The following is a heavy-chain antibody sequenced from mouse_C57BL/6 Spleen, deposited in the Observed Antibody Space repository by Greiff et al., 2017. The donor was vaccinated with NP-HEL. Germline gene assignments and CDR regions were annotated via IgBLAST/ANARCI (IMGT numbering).Heavy chain of an antibody. J-gene: IGHJ1*03. CDR1: GYAFSSSW. Sequence: VQLQESGPELVKPGASVKISCKASGYAFSSSWMNWVKQRPGKGLEWIGRIYPGDGDTNYNGKFKGKATLTADKSSSTAYMQLSSLTSGESAVYFCARFGYSSYWYCDVWGTGTTVTVAS. CDR3: ARFGYSSYWYCDV. D-gene: IGHD2-5*01. V-gene: IGHV1-82*01. CDR2: IYPGDGDT.